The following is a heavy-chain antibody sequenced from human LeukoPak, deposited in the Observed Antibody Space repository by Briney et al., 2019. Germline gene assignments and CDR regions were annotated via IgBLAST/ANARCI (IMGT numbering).Heavy chain of an antibody. J-gene: IGHJ4*02. V-gene: IGHV4-59*08. CDR2: IHYSGST. CDR3: ARHTTGGTYPIDS. D-gene: IGHD1-26*01. CDR1: GDSISSYY. Sequence: PSGTLSLTCTDSGDSISSYYWSWLRQPPGKGLEYIGYIHYSGSTNYNPSLKSRVTMSVDTSKNQFSLKLSSVTAADTAVYYCARHTTGGTYPIDSWGQGTLVTVSS.